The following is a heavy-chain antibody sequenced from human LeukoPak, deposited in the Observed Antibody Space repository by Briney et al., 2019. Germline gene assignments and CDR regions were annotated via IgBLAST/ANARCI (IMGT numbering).Heavy chain of an antibody. CDR3: ARDHSPHYYDPSGLDY. V-gene: IGHV3-74*01. CDR1: GFTFSSYW. J-gene: IGHJ4*02. D-gene: IGHD3-22*01. CDR2: INTDGSST. Sequence: PGGSLRLSCAASGFTFSSYWMHWVRQAPGKGLVWVSRINTDGSSTSYADSVKGRFTISRDNAKNTLYLQMNSLRAEDTAVYYCARDHSPHYYDPSGLDYWGQGTLVTVSS.